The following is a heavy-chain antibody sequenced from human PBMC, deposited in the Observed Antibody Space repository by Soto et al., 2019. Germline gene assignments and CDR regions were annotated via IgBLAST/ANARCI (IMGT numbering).Heavy chain of an antibody. J-gene: IGHJ4*01. CDR1: GDSISTSNYY. V-gene: IGHV4-39*07. CDR2: IFYSGGT. D-gene: IGHD4-17*01. CDR3: ARRGGGDSLFDS. Sequence: PSETLSLTCSVCGDSISTSNYYWGWIRQPPGKGLEWIGHIFYSGGTYYNPSLKSRVTISVDTSKNQFSLKLSSITAADTAIYFCARRGGGDSLFDSRGHGILVTVS.